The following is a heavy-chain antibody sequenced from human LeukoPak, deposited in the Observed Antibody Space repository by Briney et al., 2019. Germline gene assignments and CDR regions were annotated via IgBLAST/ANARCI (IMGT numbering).Heavy chain of an antibody. D-gene: IGHD5-12*01. CDR2: IYYSGSA. CDR3: AHSGYDDAFDI. CDR1: GGSFSSYY. Sequence: SETLSLTCAVYGGSFSSYYWSWIRQPPGKGLEWIGYIYYSGSAYYNPSLKSRVTISVDTSKNQFSLKLSSVTAADTAVYYCAHSGYDDAFDIWGQGTMVTVSS. V-gene: IGHV4-59*06. J-gene: IGHJ3*02.